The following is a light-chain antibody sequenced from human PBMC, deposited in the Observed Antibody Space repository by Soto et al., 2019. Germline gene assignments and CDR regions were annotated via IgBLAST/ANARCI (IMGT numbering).Light chain of an antibody. CDR2: GAS. V-gene: IGKV3-15*01. Sequence: EIVMTQSPVTLSVSPGERATLSCRASQSISSNLAWYQHKPGQAPRLLIFGASTRATDVPARFSGSGSGTEFTLTISSLQSEDFAVYYCLQHNNWPRTFGQGNKVEVK. CDR1: QSISSN. CDR3: LQHNNWPRT. J-gene: IGKJ1*01.